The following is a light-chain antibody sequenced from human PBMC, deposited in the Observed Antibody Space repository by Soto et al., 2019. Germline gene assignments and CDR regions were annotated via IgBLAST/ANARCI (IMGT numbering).Light chain of an antibody. Sequence: QSALTRPPSASGSPGQSVTISCTGTSSDVGGYWYVSWYQHHPGKAPRLLIYEVSKRPSGVPHRFSGSKSDNTASLTVSGLQAEDEADYYCSSYAGDNIYVFGTGTKVTVL. V-gene: IGLV2-8*01. CDR3: SSYAGDNIYV. J-gene: IGLJ1*01. CDR1: SSDVGGYWY. CDR2: EVS.